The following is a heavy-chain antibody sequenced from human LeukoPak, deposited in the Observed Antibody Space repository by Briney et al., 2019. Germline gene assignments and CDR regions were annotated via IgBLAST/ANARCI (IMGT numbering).Heavy chain of an antibody. J-gene: IGHJ4*02. D-gene: IGHD6-6*01. CDR1: GGSISSSGYY. CDR2: IYYSGTT. CDR3: ARHKDGSSLCDY. Sequence: PAETLSLTCTVSGGSISSSGYYWTWIRQPPGKGLEWIVNIYYSGTTYYNPSLKSRVTIPVDTSKNQFSLNLSSVTAADTAVYYCARHKDGSSLCDYWGQGTLVT. V-gene: IGHV4-39*01.